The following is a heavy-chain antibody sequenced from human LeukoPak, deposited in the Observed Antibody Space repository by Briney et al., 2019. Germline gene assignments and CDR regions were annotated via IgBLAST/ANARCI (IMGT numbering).Heavy chain of an antibody. J-gene: IGHJ4*02. CDR1: GGSISSYY. V-gene: IGHV4-59*01. D-gene: IGHD4-23*01. Sequence: SGTLSLTCTVSGGSISSYYWSWIRQPPGKGLEWIGYIYYSGSTNYNPSLKSRVTISVDTSKNQFSLKLSSVTAADTAVYYCASGLRWSFDFDYWGQGTLVTVSS. CDR2: IYYSGST. CDR3: ASGLRWSFDFDY.